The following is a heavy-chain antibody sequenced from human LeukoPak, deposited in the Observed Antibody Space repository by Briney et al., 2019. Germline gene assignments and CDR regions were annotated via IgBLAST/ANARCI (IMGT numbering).Heavy chain of an antibody. CDR1: GGSFSSYY. CDR2: IYYSGST. Sequence: PSETLSLTCAVYGGSFSSYYWGWIRQPPGKGLEWIGSIYYSGSTYYNPSLKSRVTISVDTSKNQFSLKLSSVTAADTAVYYCARGFGDPHYYYYGMDVWGQGTTVTVSS. D-gene: IGHD3-10*01. V-gene: IGHV4-39*07. J-gene: IGHJ6*02. CDR3: ARGFGDPHYYYYGMDV.